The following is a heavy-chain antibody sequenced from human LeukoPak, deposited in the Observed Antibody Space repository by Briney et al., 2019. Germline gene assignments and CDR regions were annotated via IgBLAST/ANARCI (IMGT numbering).Heavy chain of an antibody. Sequence: PGGSLRLSCAASGFTFSSYSMNWVRQAPGKGLEWVSSISSSRSYIYYADSVKGRFTISRDNSKNTLYLQMNSLRAEDTAVYYCARDRGHLSRWLQFDYWGQGTLVTVSS. CDR2: ISSSRSYI. D-gene: IGHD5-24*01. J-gene: IGHJ4*02. CDR1: GFTFSSYS. V-gene: IGHV3-21*01. CDR3: ARDRGHLSRWLQFDY.